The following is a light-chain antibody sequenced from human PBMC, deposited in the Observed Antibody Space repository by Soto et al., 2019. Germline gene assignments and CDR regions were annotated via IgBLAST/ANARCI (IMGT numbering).Light chain of an antibody. CDR2: AS. CDR1: QSVSDSY. V-gene: IGKV3-20*01. Sequence: EIVLTQSPATLSLSPGERATLSCRASQSVSDSYLAWYQQKPGQAPRLLIYASSRATGIPDRFSGSGSGTVFPLTISRLEPEDFAVYYCQHYGTSALFGPGTKVDIK. CDR3: QHYGTSAL. J-gene: IGKJ3*01.